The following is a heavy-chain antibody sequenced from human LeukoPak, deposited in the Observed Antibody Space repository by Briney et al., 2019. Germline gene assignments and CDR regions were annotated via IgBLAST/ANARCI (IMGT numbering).Heavy chain of an antibody. J-gene: IGHJ4*02. D-gene: IGHD6-19*01. V-gene: IGHV4-59*01. CDR2: IHYSGTS. Sequence: SETLSLTCTVSGGSIRSDYWSWIRQPPGKGLEWIGYIHYSGTSNYNPSLKSRVSISVDTSKNQFSLILSSVTAADTAVYFCARDRSAREGFDLWGQGTLVIVSS. CDR3: ARDRSAREGFDL. CDR1: GGSIRSDY.